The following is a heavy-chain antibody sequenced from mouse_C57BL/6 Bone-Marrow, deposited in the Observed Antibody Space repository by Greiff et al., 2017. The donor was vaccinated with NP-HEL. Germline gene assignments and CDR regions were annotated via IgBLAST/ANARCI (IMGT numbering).Heavy chain of an antibody. V-gene: IGHV5-4*01. CDR3: ARPYYDYDGYAMDY. D-gene: IGHD2-4*01. J-gene: IGHJ4*01. CDR2: ISDGGSYT. Sequence: EVQVVESGGGLVKPGGSLKLSCAASGFTFSSYAMSWVRQTPEKRLEWVATISDGGSYTYYPDNVKGRFTISRDNAKNNLYLQMSHLKSEDTAMYYCARPYYDYDGYAMDYWGQGTSVTVSS. CDR1: GFTFSSYA.